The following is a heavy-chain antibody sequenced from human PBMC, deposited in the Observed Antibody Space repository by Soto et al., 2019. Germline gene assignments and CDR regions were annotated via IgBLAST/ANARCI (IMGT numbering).Heavy chain of an antibody. CDR2: ISSSSGYI. J-gene: IGHJ1*01. CDR3: AREDYGDYREYFQH. V-gene: IGHV3-21*01. CDR1: GFTFSSYS. D-gene: IGHD4-17*01. Sequence: LRLSCAASGFTFSSYSMNWVRQAPGKGLEWVSSISSSSGYIYYADSVKGRFTISRDNAKNSLYLQMNSLRAEDTAVYYCAREDYGDYREYFQHWGQGTLVTVSS.